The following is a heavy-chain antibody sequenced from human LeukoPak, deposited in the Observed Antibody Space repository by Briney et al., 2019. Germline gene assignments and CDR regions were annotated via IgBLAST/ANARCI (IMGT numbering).Heavy chain of an antibody. CDR2: IYTRGT. CDR1: GGSISNYY. V-gene: IGHV4-4*07. J-gene: IGHJ4*02. Sequence: SETLSLTCTVSGGSISNYYWSWIRQPAGKGLEWIGRIYTRGTSYNPSLKGRVTMSVDTSKNQFSLKLSSVTAADTAVYYCAGGDSGYDFGYWGQGTLVTVSS. CDR3: AGGDSGYDFGY. D-gene: IGHD5-12*01.